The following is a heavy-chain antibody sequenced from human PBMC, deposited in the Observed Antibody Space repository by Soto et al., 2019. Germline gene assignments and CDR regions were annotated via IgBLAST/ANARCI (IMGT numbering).Heavy chain of an antibody. J-gene: IGHJ4*02. CDR2: INNGGDNI. D-gene: IGHD2-2*01. V-gene: IGHV3-23*01. CDR3: AKTFLARYCSSSICYDPADYFDY. CDR1: GFTFNNYA. Sequence: GGSLRLSCAASGFTFNNYAMSWVRQAPGKGLEWVSSINNGGDNIYYADSVKGRFTISRDNSKSTLYLQMNSLRAEDTAVYYCAKTFLARYCSSSICYDPADYFDYWGQGTLVTVSS.